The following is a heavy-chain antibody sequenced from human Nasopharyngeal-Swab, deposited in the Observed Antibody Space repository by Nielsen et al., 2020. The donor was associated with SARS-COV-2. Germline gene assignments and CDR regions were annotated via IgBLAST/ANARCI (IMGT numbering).Heavy chain of an antibody. CDR2: INPNSGGT. CDR3: ARVLYSSGGWFDP. Sequence: ASVKVSCKASVYTFTRSYMHWVRPAPGQGLEWMGRINPNSGGTNYAQKFQGRVTMTRDTSISTAYMELSRLRSDDTAVYYCARVLYSSGGWFDPWGQGTLVTVSS. D-gene: IGHD6-19*01. V-gene: IGHV1-2*06. J-gene: IGHJ5*02. CDR1: VYTFTRSY.